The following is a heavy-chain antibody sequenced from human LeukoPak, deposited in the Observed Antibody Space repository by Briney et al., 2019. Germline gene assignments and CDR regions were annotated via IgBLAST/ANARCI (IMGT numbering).Heavy chain of an antibody. J-gene: IGHJ6*03. CDR3: AREYNWNDRNYYYYYYMDV. D-gene: IGHD1-1*01. Sequence: ASVKVSCKASGYTFTSYGISWVRQAPGQGLEWMGWISAYNGNTNYAQKLQGRVTMTTDTSTSTAYMELRSLRSDDTAVYYCAREYNWNDRNYYYYYYMDVWGKGTTVTVS. CDR2: ISAYNGNT. V-gene: IGHV1-18*01. CDR1: GYTFTSYG.